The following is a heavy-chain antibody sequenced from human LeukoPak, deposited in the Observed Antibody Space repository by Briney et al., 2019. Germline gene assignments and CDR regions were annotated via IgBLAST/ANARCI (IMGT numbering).Heavy chain of an antibody. D-gene: IGHD3-22*01. CDR3: ARVKKGPRLVPFDY. J-gene: IGHJ4*02. CDR1: GGSFSGYY. Sequence: SETLSLICAVYGGSFSGYYWSWIRQPPGKGLEWIGEINHSGSTNYNPSLKSRVTISVDTSKNQFSLKLSSVTAADTAVYYCARVKKGPRLVPFDYWGQGTLVTVSS. V-gene: IGHV4-34*01. CDR2: INHSGST.